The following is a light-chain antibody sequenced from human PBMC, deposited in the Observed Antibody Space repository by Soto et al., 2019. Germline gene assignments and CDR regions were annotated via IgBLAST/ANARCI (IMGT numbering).Light chain of an antibody. V-gene: IGKV3-20*01. J-gene: IGKJ1*01. CDR2: GAS. CDR3: QQYGSSHT. Sequence: EIVLTQSPGTLSLSPGERATLSCRASQSVSSSYLAWYQQKPGQAPRLLIDGASSRATGIPDRFSGSGSGTDFTITISRLEPEDFAVYYCQQYGSSHTFGQGTKVEIK. CDR1: QSVSSSY.